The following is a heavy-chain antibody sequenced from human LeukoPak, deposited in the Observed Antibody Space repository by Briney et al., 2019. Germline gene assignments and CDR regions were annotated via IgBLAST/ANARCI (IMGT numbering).Heavy chain of an antibody. V-gene: IGHV4-59*01. CDR3: ARAVCSSSSCYIGRYFDY. J-gene: IGHJ4*02. D-gene: IGHD2-2*02. CDR2: IYYSGST. CDR1: GGSISGYY. Sequence: KPSETLSLTCSVSGGSISGYYWSWIRQPPGQGLEWIGYIYYSGSTNYNPSLKSRVIISRDTSKNQFSLKLSSVTAADTAVYYCARAVCSSSSCYIGRYFDYWGQGTLVTVSS.